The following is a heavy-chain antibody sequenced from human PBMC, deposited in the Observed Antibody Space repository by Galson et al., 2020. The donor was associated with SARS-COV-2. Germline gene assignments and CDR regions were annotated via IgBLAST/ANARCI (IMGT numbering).Heavy chain of an antibody. D-gene: IGHD7-27*01. CDR3: ARATIKLGNDAFDI. CDR2: IYSGGST. J-gene: IGHJ3*02. V-gene: IGHV3-53*01. Sequence: GGSLRLSCAASGFTVSSNYMSWVRQAPGKGLEWVSLIYSGGSTYYADSVKGRFTVSRDNSKNTLYLQMNSLRAEDTAVYYCARATIKLGNDAFDIWGQGTMVTVSS. CDR1: GFTVSSNY.